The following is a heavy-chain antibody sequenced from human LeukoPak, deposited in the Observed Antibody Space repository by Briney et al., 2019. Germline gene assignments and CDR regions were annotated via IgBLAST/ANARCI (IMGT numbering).Heavy chain of an antibody. CDR1: GYTFTGYY. J-gene: IGHJ4*02. Sequence: GSSVKATCMASGYTFTGYYMHWVRQAPGQGLEWMGRIDPNSGGTKYAQKFQGRVTMTRDTSISTAYMELSRLTSDDTAVYYCARGNPYSSSCAYWGQGSLVTVSS. CDR2: IDPNSGGT. D-gene: IGHD6-13*01. V-gene: IGHV1-2*06. CDR3: ARGNPYSSSCAY.